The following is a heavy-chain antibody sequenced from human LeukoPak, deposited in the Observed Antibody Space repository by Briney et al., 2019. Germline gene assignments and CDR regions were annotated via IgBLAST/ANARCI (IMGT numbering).Heavy chain of an antibody. V-gene: IGHV3-30*04. D-gene: IGHD2-2*01. CDR1: GFTFSAYA. CDR3: GRDSRSCSSTSCLYYHYGVDV. Sequence: GGSLRLSSAASGFTFSAYAMHWVRQAPGKGLEWVALLSYDGTNKYSADSVTGRFTISRDISKNTLYLQMNSLRDEDTAVYYCGRDSRSCSSTSCLYYHYGVDVWGQGTTVTVSS. CDR2: LSYDGTNK. J-gene: IGHJ6*02.